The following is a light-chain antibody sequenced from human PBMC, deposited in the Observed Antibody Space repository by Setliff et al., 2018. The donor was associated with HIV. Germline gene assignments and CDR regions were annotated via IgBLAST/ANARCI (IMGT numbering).Light chain of an antibody. Sequence: QSALTQPASVSGSPGQTITISCTGTSGDIGGYNYVSWYQQHPGEAPKLIIYNVYNRPSGISSRFSGSKSSNTASLSISELRAEDETDYYCTSYTGGNTRIFGTGTKVTVL. J-gene: IGLJ1*01. CDR3: TSYTGGNTRI. V-gene: IGLV2-14*03. CDR2: NVY. CDR1: SGDIGGYNY.